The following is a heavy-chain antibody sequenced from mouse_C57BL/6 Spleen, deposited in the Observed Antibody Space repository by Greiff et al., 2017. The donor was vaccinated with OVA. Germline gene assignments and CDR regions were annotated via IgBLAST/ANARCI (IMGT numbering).Heavy chain of an antibody. D-gene: IGHD1-1*01. CDR1: GFTFSSYA. V-gene: IGHV5-4*01. CDR3: ARDGAVVATDAMDY. J-gene: IGHJ4*01. CDR2: ISDGGSYT. Sequence: EVKVEESGGGLVKPGGSLKLSCAASGFTFSSYAMSWVRQTPEKRLEWVATISDGGSYTYYPDNVKGRFTISRDNAKNNLYLQMSHLKSEDTAMYYCARDGAVVATDAMDYWGQGTSVTVSS.